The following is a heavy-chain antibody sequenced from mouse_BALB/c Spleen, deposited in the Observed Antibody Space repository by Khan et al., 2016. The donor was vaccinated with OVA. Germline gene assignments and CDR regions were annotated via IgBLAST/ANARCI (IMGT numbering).Heavy chain of an antibody. V-gene: IGHV2-3*01. CDR1: GFSLTNYG. CDR2: IWSDGGT. Sequence: VQLKLSAPGLVAPSQSLSITCTVSGFSLTNYGVNWVRQPPGKGLEWLGVIWSDGGTNYHSALISRLSISKDNFKSQVFLKLNSLQNDVTATNYYVKIDGFFYVMDYWGQGTTVNVSA. D-gene: IGHD2-3*01. J-gene: IGHJ4*01. CDR3: VKIDGFFYVMDY.